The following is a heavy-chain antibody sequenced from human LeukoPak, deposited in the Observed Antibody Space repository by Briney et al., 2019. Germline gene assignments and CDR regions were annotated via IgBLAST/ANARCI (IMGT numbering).Heavy chain of an antibody. CDR2: INHSGST. D-gene: IGHD5-18*01. CDR3: ASRVNTAMVTTPFDY. Sequence: PSETLSLTCAVYGGSFSGYYWSWIRQPPGKGLEWIGEINHSGSTNYNPSLKSRVTISVDTSKNQFSLKLSSVTAADTAAYYCASRVNTAMVTTPFDYWGQGTLVTVSS. J-gene: IGHJ4*02. V-gene: IGHV4-34*01. CDR1: GGSFSGYY.